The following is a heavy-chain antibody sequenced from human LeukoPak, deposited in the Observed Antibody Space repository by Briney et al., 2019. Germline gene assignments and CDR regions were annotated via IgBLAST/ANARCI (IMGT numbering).Heavy chain of an antibody. D-gene: IGHD6-19*01. Sequence: PGGSLRLSCAASGFTFSSYEMNWVRQAPGKGLEWVSYISSSGSTIYYADSVKGRFIISRDNSKNTLYLEVNSLRVEDTGVYYCAKEQWLINSFDNWGQGTLVTVSS. V-gene: IGHV3-48*03. CDR1: GFTFSSYE. J-gene: IGHJ4*02. CDR2: ISSSGSTI. CDR3: AKEQWLINSFDN.